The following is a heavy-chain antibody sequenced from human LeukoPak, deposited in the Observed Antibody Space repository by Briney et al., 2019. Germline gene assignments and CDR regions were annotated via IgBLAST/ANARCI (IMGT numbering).Heavy chain of an antibody. V-gene: IGHV4-61*02. CDR2: IYTSGST. J-gene: IGHJ5*02. D-gene: IGHD3-16*02. CDR1: GGSISSGSSY. CDR3: ARDPRVWGSYRRDNWFDP. Sequence: SQTLSLTCTVSGGSISSGSSYWSWIRQPAGKGLEWIGRIYTSGSTNYNPSLKSRVTISVDTSKNQFSLKLSSVTAADTAVYYCARDPRVWGSYRRDNWFDPWGQGTLVTVSS.